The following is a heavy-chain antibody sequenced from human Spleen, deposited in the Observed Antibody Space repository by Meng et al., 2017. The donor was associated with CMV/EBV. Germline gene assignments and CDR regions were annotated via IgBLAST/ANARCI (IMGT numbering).Heavy chain of an antibody. Sequence: ASVKVSCKASGYTFTSYDINGVRQATGQGLEWMGWMNPNSGNTGYAQKFQGRVTITRNTSISTAYMELSSLRSEDTAVYYCARDRVYSALGGVIVNTDYYYYYGMDVWGQGTTVTVSS. J-gene: IGHJ6*02. V-gene: IGHV1-8*03. D-gene: IGHD3-16*02. CDR3: ARDRVYSALGGVIVNTDYYYYYGMDV. CDR2: MNPNSGNT. CDR1: GYTFTSYD.